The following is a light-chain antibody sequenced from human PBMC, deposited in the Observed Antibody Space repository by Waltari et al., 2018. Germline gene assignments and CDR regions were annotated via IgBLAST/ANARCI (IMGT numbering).Light chain of an antibody. Sequence: EIVMMQSPATLSLSPGERATLSCRASQSVTNNLAWYQQKPGQAPRPLIYRASTRATSIPARIRGSGSGTEFTLTISSLQSEDFAFYYCQQYNNWPLTFGGGTKVEIK. CDR3: QQYNNWPLT. V-gene: IGKV3-15*01. CDR1: QSVTNN. CDR2: RAS. J-gene: IGKJ4*01.